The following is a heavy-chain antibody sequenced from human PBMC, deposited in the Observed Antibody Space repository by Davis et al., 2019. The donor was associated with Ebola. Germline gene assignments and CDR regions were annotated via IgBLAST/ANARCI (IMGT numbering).Heavy chain of an antibody. V-gene: IGHV3-7*01. D-gene: IGHD1-7*01. Sequence: GESLKISCAASGFTFSSYWMSWVRQAPGKGLEWVANIKQDGSEKYYVDSVKGRFTISRDNAKNSLYLQMNSLRAEDTAVYYCARDSNWNYRQVDYWGQGTLVTVSS. CDR1: GFTFSSYW. CDR3: ARDSNWNYRQVDY. J-gene: IGHJ4*02. CDR2: IKQDGSEK.